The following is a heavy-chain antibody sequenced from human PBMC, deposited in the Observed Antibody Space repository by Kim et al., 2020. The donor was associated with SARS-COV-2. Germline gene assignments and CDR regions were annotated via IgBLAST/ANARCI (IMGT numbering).Heavy chain of an antibody. CDR3: AREVREQPVDY. J-gene: IGHJ4*02. CDR1: GGSISSGDYY. CDR2: IYYSGST. V-gene: IGHV4-30-4*01. D-gene: IGHD6-13*01. Sequence: SETLSLTCTVSGGSISSGDYYWSWIRQPPGKGLEWIGYIYYSGSTYYNPSLKSRVTISVDTSKNQFSLKLSSVTAADTAVYYCAREVREQPVDYWGQGTLVTVSS.